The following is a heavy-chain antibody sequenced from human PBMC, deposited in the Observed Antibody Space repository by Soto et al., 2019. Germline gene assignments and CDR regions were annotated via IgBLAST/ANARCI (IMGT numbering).Heavy chain of an antibody. CDR2: ISYDGINK. D-gene: IGHD6-25*01. Sequence: GGSLRLSCVACGFTFSSYCMHWVRQAPCKGLEWVAVISYDGINKYYADSVKGRFTISRDNSKNTLYLQMNSLRAEDTAVYYCAKDRAQRGGKYYYYYYGMDFWGRRTTV. J-gene: IGHJ6*02. CDR3: AKDRAQRGGKYYYYYYGMDF. V-gene: IGHV3-30*18. CDR1: GFTFSSYC.